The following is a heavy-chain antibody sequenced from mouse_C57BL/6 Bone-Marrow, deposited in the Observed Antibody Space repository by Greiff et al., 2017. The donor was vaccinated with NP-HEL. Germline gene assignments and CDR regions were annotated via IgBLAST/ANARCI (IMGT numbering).Heavy chain of an antibody. CDR1: GFTFSSYA. V-gene: IGHV5-9-1*02. CDR3: TITGTAWFAY. J-gene: IGHJ3*01. CDR2: ISSGGDYI. D-gene: IGHD4-1*01. Sequence: EVQGVESGEGLVKPGGSLKLSCAASGFTFSSYAMSWVRQTPEKRLEWVAYISSGGDYIYYADTVKGRFTISRDNARNTLYLQMSSLKSEDTAMYYCTITGTAWFAYWGQGTLVTVSA.